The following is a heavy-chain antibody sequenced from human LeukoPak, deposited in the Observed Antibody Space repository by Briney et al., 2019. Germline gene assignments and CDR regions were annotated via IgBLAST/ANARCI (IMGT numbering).Heavy chain of an antibody. CDR3: ARRLAVTGRYYFDY. CDR2: IYYSGIT. J-gene: IGHJ4*02. Sequence: SETLSLTCTVSGGSISTYYWTWIRQPPGRGLEWIGYIYYSGITNYNPSLKSRVTMSVDTSRNQFSLRLNSVTAADTAVYYCARRLAVTGRYYFDYWGQGTLVTVSS. D-gene: IGHD6-13*01. CDR1: GGSISTYY. V-gene: IGHV4-59*01.